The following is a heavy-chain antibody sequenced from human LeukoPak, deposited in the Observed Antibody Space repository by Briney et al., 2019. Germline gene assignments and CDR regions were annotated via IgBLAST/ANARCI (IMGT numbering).Heavy chain of an antibody. CDR2: ISSSSSTT. J-gene: IGHJ4*02. Sequence: GGSLRLSCAASGFTFSAYSMNWVRQPPGKGLEWVSYISSSSSTTHYADSVKGRFTISRDNAKNSLYLQMNSLRDEDTAVYFCAKHYFFSYGSLDYWGQGTLVTVSS. V-gene: IGHV3-48*02. CDR3: AKHYFFSYGSLDY. D-gene: IGHD5-18*01. CDR1: GFTFSAYS.